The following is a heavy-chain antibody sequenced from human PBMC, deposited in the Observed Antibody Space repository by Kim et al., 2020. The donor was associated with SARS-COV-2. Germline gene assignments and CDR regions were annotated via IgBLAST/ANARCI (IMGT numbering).Heavy chain of an antibody. Sequence: GGSLRLSCAASGFTFDDYAMHWVRQAPGKGLEWVSGISWNSGSIGYADSVKGRFTISRDNAKNSLYLQMNSLRAEDTALYYCAKSTGGNRHLGPLDYWGQGTLVTVSS. V-gene: IGHV3-9*01. CDR3: AKSTGGNRHLGPLDY. CDR2: ISWNSGSI. D-gene: IGHD2-8*02. CDR1: GFTFDDYA. J-gene: IGHJ4*02.